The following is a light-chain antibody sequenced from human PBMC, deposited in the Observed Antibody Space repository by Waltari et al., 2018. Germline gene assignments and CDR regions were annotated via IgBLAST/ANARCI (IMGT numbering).Light chain of an antibody. J-gene: IGKJ1*01. CDR1: QSVLYSSNNKNC. V-gene: IGKV4-1*01. CDR3: QQYYSTPWT. Sequence: DIVMTQSPDSLAVSLGERATINCKSSQSVLYSSNNKNCCAWDQQKPGQPPKLLIYWASTRESGVPDRFSGSGSGTDFTLTISSLQAEDVAVYYCQQYYSTPWTFGQGTKVEIK. CDR2: WAS.